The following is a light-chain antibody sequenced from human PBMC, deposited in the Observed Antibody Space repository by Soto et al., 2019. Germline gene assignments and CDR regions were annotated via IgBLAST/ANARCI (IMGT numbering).Light chain of an antibody. J-gene: IGKJ1*01. CDR2: GAS. CDR3: QQYGSSGT. Sequence: EIVMTQSPATLSVSLGERATLSCRASQSVSIHLSFYQQKPGQAPRLLIYGASNRATGIPDRFSGSGSGTDFTLTTSRLEPEDFAVYYCQQYGSSGTFGQGTKVDIK. V-gene: IGKV3-20*01. CDR1: QSVSIH.